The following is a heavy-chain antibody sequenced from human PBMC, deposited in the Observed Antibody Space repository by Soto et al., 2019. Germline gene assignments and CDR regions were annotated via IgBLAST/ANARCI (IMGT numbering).Heavy chain of an antibody. CDR3: AGGRIVVVGSRAYYGMDV. Sequence: QVHLLLQSGAEVKKPGSSVKVSCKASGGTPSNSAISWVRQAPGQGLEWMGGIIPVFGLVKYAQNFQGRVTITADESTNTAYMGLSSLRPEDTAVYYCAGGRIVVVGSRAYYGMDVWGQGTTVNVSS. J-gene: IGHJ6*02. CDR1: GGTPSNSA. CDR2: IIPVFGLV. D-gene: IGHD3-22*01. V-gene: IGHV1-69*01.